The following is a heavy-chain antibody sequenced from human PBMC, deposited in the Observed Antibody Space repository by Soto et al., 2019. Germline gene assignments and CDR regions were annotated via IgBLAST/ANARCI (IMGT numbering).Heavy chain of an antibody. V-gene: IGHV4-59*02. J-gene: IGHJ6*02. Sequence: SEALSLICTVSGGSVSNYYWTWIRQPPGKGLEWISYINYSGSTDHRPSLKSRVTISLDTSKNQFSLRLISVTAADTAVYYCARLAPRYRIRDYNYHSLDFWVHGTPVAVS. CDR2: INYSGST. D-gene: IGHD1-20*01. CDR3: ARLAPRYRIRDYNYHSLDF. CDR1: GGSVSNYY.